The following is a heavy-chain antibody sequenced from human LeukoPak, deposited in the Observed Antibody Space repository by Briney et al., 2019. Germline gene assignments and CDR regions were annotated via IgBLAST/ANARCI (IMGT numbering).Heavy chain of an antibody. J-gene: IGHJ4*02. CDR3: AKASPRGVSATRGIDY. V-gene: IGHV3-33*06. CDR2: IWYDGNNK. CDR1: GFPFRTYG. D-gene: IGHD2-15*01. Sequence: PGRSLRLSCAASGFPFRTYGMHWVRQAPGKGLEWVALIWYDGNNKYYADSVKGRFTISRDISNNTLYLQMNSLRVEDTAVYYCAKASPRGVSATRGIDYWAQGTLVTVSS.